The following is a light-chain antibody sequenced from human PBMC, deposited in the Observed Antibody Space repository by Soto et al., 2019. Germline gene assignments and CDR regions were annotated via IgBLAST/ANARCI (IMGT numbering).Light chain of an antibody. CDR3: RQYYSYSRK. CDR1: QSLSRSS. J-gene: IGKJ1*01. CDR2: GAS. V-gene: IGKV3-20*01. Sequence: DIVLTQSPGTLSCWAGEWVSVVAGSSQSLSRSSLAWYQHKPGRAPRLLIYGASSRATGIPDRFSGSRSGKDIRLTISCLPSQHIATSYRRQYYSYSRKCGQGTKVDIK.